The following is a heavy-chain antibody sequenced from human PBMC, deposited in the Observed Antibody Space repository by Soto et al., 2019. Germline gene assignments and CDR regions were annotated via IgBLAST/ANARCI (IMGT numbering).Heavy chain of an antibody. CDR1: GYTFTSYG. J-gene: IGHJ6*02. D-gene: IGHD3-10*01. V-gene: IGHV1-18*01. CDR2: ISAYNGNT. CDR3: ARDVSIRCGELSKLYYYYGMDV. Sequence: QVQLVQSGAEVKKPGASVKVSCKASGYTFTSYGISWVRQAPGQGLEWMGWISAYNGNTNYAQKLQGRVTMTTDTSTSTAYMELRSLRSDDAAVYYCARDVSIRCGELSKLYYYYGMDVWGQGTTVTVSS.